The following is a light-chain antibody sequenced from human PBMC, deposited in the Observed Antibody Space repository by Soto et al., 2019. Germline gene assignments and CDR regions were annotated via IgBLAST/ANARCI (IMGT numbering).Light chain of an antibody. V-gene: IGKV3-11*01. CDR1: QSVSSH. J-gene: IGKJ4*01. CDR3: QQRSDWPLL. CDR2: DAS. Sequence: EIVLTQSPATLSFSPGERATLSCRASQSVSSHLTWYQHIPGQAPRLLIYDASTRANVIPARFSGSGSGTDFTLTIISLEPADFAVYYCQQRSDWPLLFGGGTRVEIK.